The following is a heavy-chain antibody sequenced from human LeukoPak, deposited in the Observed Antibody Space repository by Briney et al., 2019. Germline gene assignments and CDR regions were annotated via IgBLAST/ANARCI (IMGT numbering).Heavy chain of an antibody. J-gene: IGHJ3*02. CDR2: INHSGST. CDR1: GGSFSGYY. Sequence: PSETLSLTCAVYGGSFSGYYWSWIRQPPGKGLEWIGEINHSGSTNYNPSLKSRVTISVDTSKNQFSLKLSSVTAADTAVYYCARVGGYSYGYVDAFDIWGQGTMVTVSS. V-gene: IGHV4-34*01. CDR3: ARVGGYSYGYVDAFDI. D-gene: IGHD5-18*01.